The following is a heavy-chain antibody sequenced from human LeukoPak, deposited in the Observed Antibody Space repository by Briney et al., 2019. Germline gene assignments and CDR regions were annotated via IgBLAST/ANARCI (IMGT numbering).Heavy chain of an antibody. CDR1: GFIFSNYG. J-gene: IGHJ4*02. D-gene: IGHD6-19*01. CDR3: AREWGRIAVAGGPGY. V-gene: IGHV3-33*01. Sequence: GGSLRLSCAVSGFIFSNYGMHWVRQAPGKGLEWVALIWYDERTKFHADSVRGRFTISRDNSENTLYLQMSSLRVEDTAVYYCAREWGRIAVAGGPGYWGQGALVTVSS. CDR2: IWYDERTK.